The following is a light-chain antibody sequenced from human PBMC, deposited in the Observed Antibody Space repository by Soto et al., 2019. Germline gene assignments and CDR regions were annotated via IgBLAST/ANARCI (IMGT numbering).Light chain of an antibody. CDR3: QQYGSLIT. V-gene: IGKV3-20*01. CDR1: QSVRSH. CDR2: GAS. J-gene: IGKJ5*01. Sequence: IVMTQSPATLSVSPGEGVTLSCRASQSVRSHLAWYQQKPSQAPRLLMYGASSRATGIPDRFSGSGSGTDFTLTIARLEPEDFAVYYCQQYGSLITFGQGTRLEIK.